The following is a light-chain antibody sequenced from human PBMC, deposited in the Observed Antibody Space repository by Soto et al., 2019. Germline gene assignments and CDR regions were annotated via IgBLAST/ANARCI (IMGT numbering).Light chain of an antibody. CDR1: QTISNT. Sequence: EFVMSQSPATLSVSTGDKVSLSCRANQTISNTLAWYQQKPGQAPRLLIYAASTRATGVSARFSGSGSGTEFTLTISSLQSEDFTIYYCQYYNNWLATFGGGTKVDI. J-gene: IGKJ4*01. CDR2: AAS. V-gene: IGKV3-15*01. CDR3: QYYNNWLAT.